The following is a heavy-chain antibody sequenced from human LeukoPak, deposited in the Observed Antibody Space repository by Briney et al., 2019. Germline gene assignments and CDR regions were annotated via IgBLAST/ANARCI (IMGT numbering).Heavy chain of an antibody. J-gene: IGHJ6*04. Sequence: GGSLRLSCAASGFTFSNYEMNWVRQAPGKGLEWVSYISSSGSSIYYADSVKGRFTISRDNAKNSLYLQMNSLRAEDTAVYYCAELGITMIGGVWGKGTTVTISS. CDR1: GFTFSNYE. V-gene: IGHV3-48*03. CDR2: ISSSGSSI. D-gene: IGHD3-10*02. CDR3: AELGITMIGGV.